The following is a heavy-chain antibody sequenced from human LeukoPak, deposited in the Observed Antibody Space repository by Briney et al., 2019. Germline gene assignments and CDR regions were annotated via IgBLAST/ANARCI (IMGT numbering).Heavy chain of an antibody. CDR3: ARGPVGSGSYLHDY. D-gene: IGHD3-10*01. Sequence: ASVKVSCKVSGYTLTELSMHWGRQAPGNGLEWMGGFDPEDGETIYAQKLQVRVPMTEDTSTDTAYMELSSLRSEETAVYYCARGPVGSGSYLHDYWGQGTLVTVSS. CDR2: FDPEDGET. V-gene: IGHV1-24*01. CDR1: GYTLTELS. J-gene: IGHJ4*02.